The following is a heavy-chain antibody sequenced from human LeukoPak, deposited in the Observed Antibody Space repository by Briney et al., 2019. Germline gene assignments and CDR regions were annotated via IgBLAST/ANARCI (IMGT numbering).Heavy chain of an antibody. D-gene: IGHD3-22*01. Sequence: GGSLRLSCAASGFTFSSYGMHWVRQAPGKGLEWVAVISYDGSNKYYADSVKGRFTISRDNSKNTLYLQMNSLRAEDTAVYYCAKDLSYYDSSGDHWGQGTLVTVSS. V-gene: IGHV3-30*18. CDR2: ISYDGSNK. CDR3: AKDLSYYDSSGDH. J-gene: IGHJ4*02. CDR1: GFTFSSYG.